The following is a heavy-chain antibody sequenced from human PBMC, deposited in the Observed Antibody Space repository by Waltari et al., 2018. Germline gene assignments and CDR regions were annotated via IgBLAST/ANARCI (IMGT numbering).Heavy chain of an antibody. CDR3: AKREIGYAFDI. D-gene: IGHD1-26*01. CDR2: VIPIFGTP. CDR1: GCTFGTYA. J-gene: IGHJ3*02. V-gene: IGHV1-69*12. Sequence: QVQLVQSGAEVKQPGASVKVSCWASGCTFGTYAIPWVRQAPGQGLEWMGGVIPIFGTPNYAPKFQGRVTVSADPSTSTAYLEVRRLISEDTAVYYCAKREIGYAFDIWGHGTMVTVSS.